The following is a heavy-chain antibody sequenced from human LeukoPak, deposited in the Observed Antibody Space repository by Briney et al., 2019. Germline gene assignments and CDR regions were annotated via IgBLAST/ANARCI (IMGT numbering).Heavy chain of an antibody. CDR3: VKGVHYGSGIDY. D-gene: IGHD3-10*01. V-gene: IGHV3-64D*08. CDR1: GFTFSSYA. Sequence: GGSLRLSCSASGFTFSSYAMHWVRQAPGRGLEYVSVINIKGDGKYYADSMKGRFTISRDNSENTLYLQMSSLRDDDTALYYCVKGVHYGSGIDYWGQGTLVIVSS. J-gene: IGHJ4*02. CDR2: INIKGDGK.